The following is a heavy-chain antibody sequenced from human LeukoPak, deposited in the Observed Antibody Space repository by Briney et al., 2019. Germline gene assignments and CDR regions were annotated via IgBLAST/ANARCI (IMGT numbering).Heavy chain of an antibody. Sequence: GESLKISCKGFGYSFTSYWIAWVRQMPGKGLEWMGIIYPGDSDTRYSPSFQGQVTISADKSINTAYLQWSSLKASDTAPYYCARRYDNTGYYVYWGQGTLVTVSS. CDR2: IYPGDSDT. V-gene: IGHV5-51*01. CDR3: ARRYDNTGYYVY. J-gene: IGHJ4*02. D-gene: IGHD3-22*01. CDR1: GYSFTSYW.